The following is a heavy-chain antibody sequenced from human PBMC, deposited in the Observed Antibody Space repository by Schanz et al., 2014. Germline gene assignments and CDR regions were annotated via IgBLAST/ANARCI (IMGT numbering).Heavy chain of an antibody. CDR1: GFTFSSYS. J-gene: IGHJ4*02. V-gene: IGHV3-48*01. Sequence: EVQLVESGGGLVQPGGSLRLSCAASGFTFSSYSMNWVRQAPGKGLEWVSYISSSSSTRYYADSVKGRFTISRDNSKNTLYLQMSSLTTEDTAVYYCAKYRGYYRVSGSYRELEYWGQGTLVTVSS. CDR3: AKYRGYYRVSGSYRELEY. D-gene: IGHD3-10*01. CDR2: ISSSSSTR.